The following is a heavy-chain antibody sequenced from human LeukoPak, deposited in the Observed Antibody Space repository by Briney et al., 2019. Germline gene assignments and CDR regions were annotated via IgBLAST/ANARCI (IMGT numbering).Heavy chain of an antibody. D-gene: IGHD4-17*01. CDR1: GFTFSSYS. CDR2: ISSSSSYI. Sequence: GGSLRLSCAASGFTFSSYSMNWVRQAPGKGLEWVSSISSSSSYIYYADSVKGRFTISRDNAKNSLYLQMNSLRAEDTAVYYCARDHGGGTVTGSDYWGQGTLVTVSS. CDR3: ARDHGGGTVTGSDY. J-gene: IGHJ4*02. V-gene: IGHV3-21*01.